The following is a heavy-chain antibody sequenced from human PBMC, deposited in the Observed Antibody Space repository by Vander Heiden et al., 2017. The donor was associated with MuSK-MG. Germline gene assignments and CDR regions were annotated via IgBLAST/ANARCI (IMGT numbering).Heavy chain of an antibody. CDR2: IYPGDSYT. Sequence: EVQLVQSGAEVKKPGESLKISCKGSGYSFTSYWIGWVRQRPGKGLEWMGIIYPGDSYTRYSPSFQGQVTISADKSISTAYLQWSSLKASDTAMYYCARIEAGDILTGYPAGHFDYWGQGTLVTVSS. CDR1: GYSFTSYW. D-gene: IGHD3-9*01. J-gene: IGHJ4*02. V-gene: IGHV5-51*01. CDR3: ARIEAGDILTGYPAGHFDY.